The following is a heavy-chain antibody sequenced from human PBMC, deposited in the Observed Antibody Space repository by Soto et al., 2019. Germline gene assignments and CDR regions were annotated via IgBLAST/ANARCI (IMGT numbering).Heavy chain of an antibody. J-gene: IGHJ4*02. CDR1: GYTFTSYG. Sequence: ASVKVSCKASGYTFTSYGISWVRQAPGQGLEWMGWISAYNGNTNYAQKLQGRVTMTTDTSTSTAYMELRSLRSDDTAAYYCASGRIAARPSPPSPFDYWGQGTLVTVSS. D-gene: IGHD6-6*01. V-gene: IGHV1-18*01. CDR2: ISAYNGNT. CDR3: ASGRIAARPSPPSPFDY.